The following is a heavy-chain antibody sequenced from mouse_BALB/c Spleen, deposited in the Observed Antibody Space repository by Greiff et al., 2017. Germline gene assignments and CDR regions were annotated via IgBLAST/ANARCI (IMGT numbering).Heavy chain of an antibody. CDR2: IVPANGNT. D-gene: IGHD2-2*01. CDR1: GSNIKDTY. J-gene: IGHJ4*01. CDR3: AREGNGYPYAMDY. V-gene: IGHV14-3*02. Sequence: VQLQQSGAELVKPGASVKLSCTASGSNIKDTYMHWVGQRHDQGLEWIGRIVPANGNTKYDPKFQGKATITADTSSNTAYLQLSSLTSEDTAVYYCAREGNGYPYAMDYWGQGTSVTVSS.